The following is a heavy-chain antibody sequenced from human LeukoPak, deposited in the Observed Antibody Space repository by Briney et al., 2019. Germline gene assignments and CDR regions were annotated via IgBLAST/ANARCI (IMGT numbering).Heavy chain of an antibody. CDR1: GFTFSGYS. CDR2: ISSSSSYI. CDR3: ARGGQQLVPDWFDP. D-gene: IGHD6-13*01. Sequence: PGGSLRLSCAASGFTFSGYSMNWVRQAPGKGLEWVSSISSSSSYIYYADSVKGRFTISRDNAKNSLYLRMNSLRAEDTAVYYCARGGQQLVPDWFDPWGQGTLVTVSS. J-gene: IGHJ5*02. V-gene: IGHV3-21*01.